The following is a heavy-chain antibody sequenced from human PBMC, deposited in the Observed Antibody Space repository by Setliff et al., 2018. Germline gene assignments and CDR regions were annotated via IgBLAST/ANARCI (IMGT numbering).Heavy chain of an antibody. CDR1: GGSISSYY. J-gene: IGHJ6*03. D-gene: IGHD1-1*01. CDR3: GRYDYYYYYMDV. CDR2: IYTSGST. Sequence: ETLSLTCTVSGGSISSYYWSWIRQPPGKGLEWIGYIYTSGSTNYNPSLKSRVTISVDTSKNQFSLKLSSVTAADTAVYYCGRYDYYYYYMDVWGKGTTVTVSS. V-gene: IGHV4-4*08.